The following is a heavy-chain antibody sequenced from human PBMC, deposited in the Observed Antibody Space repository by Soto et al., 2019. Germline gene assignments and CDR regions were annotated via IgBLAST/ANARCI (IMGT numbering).Heavy chain of an antibody. V-gene: IGHV3-23*01. CDR3: ARGSKDYYPGSRIFDF. CDR2: ITDTGGDA. D-gene: IGHD3-10*01. Sequence: EVQLLESGGDLVQPGGSLRLSCVASGITFGNRAMSWVRQAPGEGLEWVSAITDTGGDAKYADSVRGRFAISRDNSKNTLYLQMSSLRAEDSAVYYCARGSKDYYPGSRIFDFWGRGTLVTVSS. J-gene: IGHJ4*02. CDR1: GITFGNRA.